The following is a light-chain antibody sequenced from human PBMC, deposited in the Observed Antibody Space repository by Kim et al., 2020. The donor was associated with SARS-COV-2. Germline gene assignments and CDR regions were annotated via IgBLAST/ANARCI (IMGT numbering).Light chain of an antibody. Sequence: PGRKCTIPRSESTSTSGNNYVSWYQQLPGTAPKLLIYDNNKRPSGIPDRFSGSKSGTSATLGITGLQTGDEADYYCGTWDSSLSVVFGGGTQLTVL. CDR2: DNN. V-gene: IGLV1-51*01. CDR1: TSTSGNNY. CDR3: GTWDSSLSVV. J-gene: IGLJ2*01.